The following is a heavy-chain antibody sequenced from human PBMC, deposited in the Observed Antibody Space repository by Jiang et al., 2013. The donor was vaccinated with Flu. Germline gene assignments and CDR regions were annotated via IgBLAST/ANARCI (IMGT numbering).Heavy chain of an antibody. V-gene: IGHV5-51*03. CDR2: IWPGDSDT. CDR1: GYSFTSFW. Sequence: VQLVESGAEVGKPGESLKISCKGSGYSFTSFWIGWVRQMPGKGLEWMGIIWPGDSDTRYSPSFPGQVTISADKSISTAYLQWSNLKASDTAIYYCARRDCNGGNCYFDYWGQGTLVTVSS. J-gene: IGHJ4*02. D-gene: IGHD2-15*01. CDR3: ARRDCNGGNCYFDY.